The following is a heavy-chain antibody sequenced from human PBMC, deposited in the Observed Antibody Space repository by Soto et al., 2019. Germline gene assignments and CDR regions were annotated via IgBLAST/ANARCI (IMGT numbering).Heavy chain of an antibody. CDR3: ARDRYSSSSGVFDY. J-gene: IGHJ4*02. V-gene: IGHV1-3*01. D-gene: IGHD6-6*01. CDR1: GYTFTSYA. Sequence: ASVKVSCKASGYTFTSYAMHWVRQAPGQRLEWMGWINAGNGNTKYSQKLQGRVTITRDTSASTAYMELSSLRSEDTAVYYCARDRYSSSSGVFDYWGQGTLVTVSS. CDR2: INAGNGNT.